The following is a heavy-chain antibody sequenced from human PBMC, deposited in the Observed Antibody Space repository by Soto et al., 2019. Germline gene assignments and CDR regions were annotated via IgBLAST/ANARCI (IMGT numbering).Heavy chain of an antibody. J-gene: IGHJ4*02. Sequence: GGSLRLSCAGVGFTFNTYAMSWVRQAPGKGLEWVAALSGTGDSADYANSVKGRFTVSRDESKTTLYLQMSSLNAEDTAMYYCAKDKGNYGSGNFSHWGQGTLVTVSS. D-gene: IGHD3-10*01. CDR1: GFTFNTYA. V-gene: IGHV3-23*01. CDR2: LSGTGDSA. CDR3: AKDKGNYGSGNFSH.